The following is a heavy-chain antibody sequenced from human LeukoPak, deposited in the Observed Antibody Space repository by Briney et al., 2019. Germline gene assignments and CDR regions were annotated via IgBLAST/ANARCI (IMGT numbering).Heavy chain of an antibody. CDR3: ARGGAVAGLIDY. CDR2: IGTAGDT. J-gene: IGHJ4*02. CDR1: GFTFSSYA. D-gene: IGHD6-19*01. Sequence: GGSLRLSCAASGFTFSSYAMSWVRQAPGKGLEWVSAIGTAGDTYYPGSVKGRFTISRENAKNSLYLQMNSLRAGDTAVYYCARGGAVAGLIDYWGQGTLVTVSS. V-gene: IGHV3-13*01.